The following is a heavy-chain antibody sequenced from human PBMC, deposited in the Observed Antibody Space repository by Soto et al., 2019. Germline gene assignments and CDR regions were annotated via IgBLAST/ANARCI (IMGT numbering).Heavy chain of an antibody. CDR2: IHYSGTT. Sequence: PSETLSLTCTVSGGSMRNYFWTWIRQPPGKGLEWIGYIHYSGTTSFFPSYNPPLRSRVTISEDTSKNQFSLKLLSVTTADTAVYFCAAGEASSRNLAPYYLDFWGQGTLGTVS. CDR1: GGSMRNYF. D-gene: IGHD6-13*01. V-gene: IGHV4-59*01. CDR3: AAGEASSRNLAPYYLDF. J-gene: IGHJ4*02.